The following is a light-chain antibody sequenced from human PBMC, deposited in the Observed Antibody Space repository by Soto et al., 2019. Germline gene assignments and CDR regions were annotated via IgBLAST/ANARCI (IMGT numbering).Light chain of an antibody. V-gene: IGKV3-11*01. CDR2: DAS. CDR1: QSVSSY. J-gene: IGKJ5*01. CDR3: QQRSNWPPIT. Sequence: EIVLTQSPATLSLSPGERATLSCRASQSVSSYLAWYQQKPGQAPRLLIYDASNRATGIPARFSGSGSGTDFTLTNSSLEHEDFVVSYCQQRSNWPPITFGQGTRLEIK.